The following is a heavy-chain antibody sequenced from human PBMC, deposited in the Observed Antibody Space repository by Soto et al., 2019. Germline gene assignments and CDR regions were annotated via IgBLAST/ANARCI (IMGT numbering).Heavy chain of an antibody. CDR3: ASDPDIGTVRNAY. Sequence: ASVELSCKASGDTFARNGRSWVRRAPGQGLEWMGWISVYNGNTNYAQKLQGRVTMTPDTSTSTAYMELRSLRSDDTAVYYCASDPDIGTVRNAYLGQRTRVTVSS. J-gene: IGHJ4*02. CDR1: GDTFARNG. CDR2: ISVYNGNT. D-gene: IGHD5-12*01. V-gene: IGHV1-18*01.